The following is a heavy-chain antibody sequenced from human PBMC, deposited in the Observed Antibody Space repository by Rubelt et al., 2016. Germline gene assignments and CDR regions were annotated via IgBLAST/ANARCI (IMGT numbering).Heavy chain of an antibody. CDR3: ARYKCSGGSCYATLDC. D-gene: IGHD2-15*01. Sequence: LRLSCAASGFTFSTYSMNWVRQAPGKGLEWVSSISSSSSYIYYADSVKGRFTISRDNAKNSLYLQMNSLRAEDTAVYYCARYKCSGGSCYATLDCWGQGTLVTVSS. V-gene: IGHV3-21*01. J-gene: IGHJ4*02. CDR2: ISSSSSYI. CDR1: GFTFSTYS.